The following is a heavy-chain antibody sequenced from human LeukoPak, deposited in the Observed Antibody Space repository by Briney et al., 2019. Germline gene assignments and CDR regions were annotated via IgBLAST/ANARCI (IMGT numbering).Heavy chain of an antibody. Sequence: GGSLRLSCAPSGFKFDDYGMSWVRQAPGKGLEWVCDINWNGAWTGYADSVKGRFTISRDNAKNSLYLQMNSLRAEDTALYYCAGYYYDSSRGFDLWGQGTLVTVSA. J-gene: IGHJ5*02. CDR2: INWNGAWT. D-gene: IGHD3-22*01. CDR3: AGYYYDSSRGFDL. V-gene: IGHV3-20*04. CDR1: GFKFDDYG.